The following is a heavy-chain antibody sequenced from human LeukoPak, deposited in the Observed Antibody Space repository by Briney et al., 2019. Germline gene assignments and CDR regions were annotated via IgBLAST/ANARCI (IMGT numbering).Heavy chain of an antibody. CDR1: GGSISSGSYY. V-gene: IGHV4-61*02. J-gene: IGHJ4*02. CDR2: IYTSGST. D-gene: IGHD4-11*01. CDR3: ARGPSTTVAAR. Sequence: PSETLSLTCTVSGGSISSGSYYWSWIRQPAGTGLEWIGRIYTSGSTNYNPSLKSRVTISVDTSKNQFSLRLSSVTAADTAVYYCARGPSTTVAARWGQGTLVTVSS.